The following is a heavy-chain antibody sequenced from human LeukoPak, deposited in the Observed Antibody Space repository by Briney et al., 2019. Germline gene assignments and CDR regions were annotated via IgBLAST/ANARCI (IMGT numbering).Heavy chain of an antibody. J-gene: IGHJ4*02. CDR1: GYTFTSYG. Sequence: GASVKVSCKASGYTFTSYGMHWVRQAPGKGLEWVAVISYDGSNKYYADSVKGRFTISRDNSKNTLYLQMNSLRAEDTAVYYCAKNDDYGDYPFDYWGQGTLVTVSS. V-gene: IGHV3-30*18. CDR2: ISYDGSNK. D-gene: IGHD4-17*01. CDR3: AKNDDYGDYPFDY.